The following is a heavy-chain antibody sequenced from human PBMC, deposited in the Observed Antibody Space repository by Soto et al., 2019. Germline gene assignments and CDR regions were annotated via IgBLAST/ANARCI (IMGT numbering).Heavy chain of an antibody. D-gene: IGHD7-27*01. V-gene: IGHV1-69-2*01. J-gene: IGHJ6*02. CDR1: GYTFTDYY. CDR2: VDPEDGET. CDR3: ATVGEVPAGDRHYYYGMDV. Sequence: EVQLVQSGAEVKKPGATVKISCKVSGYTFTDYYMHWVQQAPGKGLEWMGLVDPEDGETIYAEKFQGRVTITADTSTDTAYMELSSLRSEDTAVYYCATVGEVPAGDRHYYYGMDVWGQGTTVTVSS.